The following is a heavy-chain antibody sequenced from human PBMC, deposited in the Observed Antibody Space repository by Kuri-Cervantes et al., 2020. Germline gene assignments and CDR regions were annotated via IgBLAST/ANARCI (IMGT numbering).Heavy chain of an antibody. CDR1: GFIFSNYV. Sequence: GESLKISCAASGFIFSNYVIHWVRQAPGKGPEWVAVISSDGNNKYYADSVKGRFSISRDNSKNRLYLQMNRLRKEDTGIYYCARDVEQQLVPNWFDPWGQGTLVTVSS. D-gene: IGHD6-13*01. J-gene: IGHJ5*02. CDR2: ISSDGNNK. CDR3: ARDVEQQLVPNWFDP. V-gene: IGHV3-30-3*01.